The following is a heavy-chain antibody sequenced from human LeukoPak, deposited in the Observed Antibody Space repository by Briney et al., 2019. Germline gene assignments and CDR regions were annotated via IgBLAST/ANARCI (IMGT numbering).Heavy chain of an antibody. J-gene: IGHJ4*02. CDR2: IYYSGST. CDR1: GGSISSYY. V-gene: IGHV4-59*01. Sequence: SETLSLTCTVSGGSISSYYWSWIRQPPGKGLEWIGYIYYSGSTNYNPSLKSRVTISVDTSKNQFSLKLSSVTAADTAVYYCARGIMITFGGVIAGGAFDYWGQGTLVTVSP. D-gene: IGHD3-16*02. CDR3: ARGIMITFGGVIAGGAFDY.